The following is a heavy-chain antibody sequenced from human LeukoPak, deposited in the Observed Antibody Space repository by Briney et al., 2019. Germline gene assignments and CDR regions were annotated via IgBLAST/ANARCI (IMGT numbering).Heavy chain of an antibody. Sequence: ASETLSLTRTVLGGAITNHYWSWLRQPPGKRLEWIGNIYFSGTSNYNPSLKNRVSLSIDTSRKQVSLKLASVTADDTAVYYCARDVLGGEDYWGQGTLVTVSS. D-gene: IGHD3-10*02. CDR3: ARDVLGGEDY. CDR2: IYFSGTS. V-gene: IGHV4-59*11. J-gene: IGHJ4*02. CDR1: GGAITNHY.